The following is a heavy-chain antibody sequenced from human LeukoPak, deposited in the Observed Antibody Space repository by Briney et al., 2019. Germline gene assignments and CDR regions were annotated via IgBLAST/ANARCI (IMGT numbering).Heavy chain of an antibody. Sequence: SETLSLTCTVSGGSISSYYWSWIRQPPGKGLEWIGYIYYSESTNYNPSLKSRVTISVDTSKNQCSLKLSSVTAADTAVYYCARGRYDSSGYYYYFDYWGQGTLVTVSS. D-gene: IGHD3-22*01. V-gene: IGHV4-59*01. CDR3: ARGRYDSSGYYYYFDY. CDR2: IYYSEST. CDR1: GGSISSYY. J-gene: IGHJ4*02.